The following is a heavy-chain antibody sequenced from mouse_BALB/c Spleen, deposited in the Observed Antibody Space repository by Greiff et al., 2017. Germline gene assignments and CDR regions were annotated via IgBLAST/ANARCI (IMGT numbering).Heavy chain of an antibody. J-gene: IGHJ3*01. CDR2: IWAGGST. Sequence: VHLVESGPGLVAPSQSLSITCTVSGFSLTSYGVHWVRQPPGKGLEWLGVIWAGGSTNYNSALMSRLSISKDNSKSQVFLKMNSLQTDDTAMYYCARGQYRYAGRFAYWGQGTLVTVSA. CDR1: GFSLTSYG. V-gene: IGHV2-9*02. D-gene: IGHD2-14*01. CDR3: ARGQYRYAGRFAY.